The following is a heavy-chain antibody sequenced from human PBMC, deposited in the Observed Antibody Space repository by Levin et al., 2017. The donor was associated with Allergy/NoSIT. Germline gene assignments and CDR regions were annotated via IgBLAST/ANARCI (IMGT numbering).Heavy chain of an antibody. CDR3: ARLYDSSGYYYYFDY. Sequence: GGSLRLSCAASGFTFSSYWMSWVRQAPGKGLEWVANIKQDGSEKYYVDSVKGRFTISRDNAKNSLYLQMNSLRAEDTAVYYCARLYDSSGYYYYFDYWGQGTLVTVSS. D-gene: IGHD3-22*01. V-gene: IGHV3-7*01. J-gene: IGHJ4*02. CDR1: GFTFSSYW. CDR2: IKQDGSEK.